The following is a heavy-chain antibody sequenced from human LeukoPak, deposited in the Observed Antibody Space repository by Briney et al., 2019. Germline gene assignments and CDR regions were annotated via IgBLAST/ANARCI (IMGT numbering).Heavy chain of an antibody. CDR2: IKGDGSEK. Sequence: GGSLRLSCAASGFSLGDYNMNWVRQAPGKGLEWVANIKGDGSEKYHGDSVTGRFTISRDNAKNSLYLQMNSLRAEDTAVYYCAKGMGVTTPFDYWGQGTLVTVSS. CDR3: AKGMGVTTPFDY. D-gene: IGHD4-17*01. CDR1: GFSLGDYN. V-gene: IGHV3-7*03. J-gene: IGHJ4*02.